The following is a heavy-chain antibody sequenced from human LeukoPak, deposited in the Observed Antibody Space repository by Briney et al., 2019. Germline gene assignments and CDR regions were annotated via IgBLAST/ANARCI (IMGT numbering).Heavy chain of an antibody. Sequence: PSETPSLTCAVYGGSFSGYYWSWIRQPPGKELEWIGEINHSGSTNYNPSLKSRVTISVDTSKNQFSLKLSSVTAADTAVYYCARAALGYCSGGSCRNDAFDIWGQGTMVTVSS. J-gene: IGHJ3*02. D-gene: IGHD2-15*01. V-gene: IGHV4-34*01. CDR2: INHSGST. CDR1: GGSFSGYY. CDR3: ARAALGYCSGGSCRNDAFDI.